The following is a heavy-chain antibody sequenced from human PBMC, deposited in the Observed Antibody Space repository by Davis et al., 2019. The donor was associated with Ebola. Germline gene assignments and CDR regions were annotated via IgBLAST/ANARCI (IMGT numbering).Heavy chain of an antibody. CDR2: ISAYNGNT. Sequence: AASVKVSCKASGYTFTSYGISWVRQAPGQGLEWMGWISAYNGNTNYAQKLQGRVTMTTDTSTSTAYMELRSLRSDDTAVYYCARDKTSYVYDYYGMDVWGQGTTVTVSS. V-gene: IGHV1-18*01. D-gene: IGHD3-16*01. CDR3: ARDKTSYVYDYYGMDV. J-gene: IGHJ6*02. CDR1: GYTFTSYG.